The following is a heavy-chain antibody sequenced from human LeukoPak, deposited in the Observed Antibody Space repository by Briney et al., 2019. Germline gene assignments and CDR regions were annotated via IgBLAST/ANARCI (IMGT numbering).Heavy chain of an antibody. CDR3: ARTGPRQLIDY. D-gene: IGHD6-19*01. Sequence: SETLSLTCTVSGGSISSSSYYWGWIRQPPGKGLEWIGNIYYSGSTYYNPSLKSRVTISVDTSKNQFSLKLSSVTAADTAVYYCARTGPRQLIDYWGQGTLVTVSS. CDR2: IYYSGST. V-gene: IGHV4-39*07. CDR1: GGSISSSSYY. J-gene: IGHJ4*02.